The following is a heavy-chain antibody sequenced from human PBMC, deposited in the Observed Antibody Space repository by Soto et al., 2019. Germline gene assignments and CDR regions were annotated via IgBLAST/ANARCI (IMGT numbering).Heavy chain of an antibody. D-gene: IGHD4-17*01. J-gene: IGHJ4*02. CDR1: GFTFRSHR. Sequence: EVQLVESGGGLVKTGGSLRVSCAASGFTFRSHRIHWVRQAPGKGLEWVSRIDNVGGGTSYADSVKGRFTISTDNAENTVYLQMNGLRVEDTAVYYCATVFDVWVQGTLVTVSS. V-gene: IGHV3-74*01. CDR2: IDNVGGGT. CDR3: ATVFDV.